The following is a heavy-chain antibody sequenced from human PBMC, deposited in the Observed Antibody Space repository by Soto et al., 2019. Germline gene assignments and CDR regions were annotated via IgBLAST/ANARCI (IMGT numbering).Heavy chain of an antibody. CDR2: IKNDGSSI. V-gene: IGHV3-74*01. Sequence: GGSLRLSCAASGFTFTTYWMHWIRQAPWKGLMWVSRIKNDGSSISYADSVKGRFTISRDNAKNSLYLQMNSLRVEDTAVYFCARGDYYDTSGPFSDAFDIWGQGTMVTVSS. D-gene: IGHD3-22*01. J-gene: IGHJ3*02. CDR3: ARGDYYDTSGPFSDAFDI. CDR1: GFTFTTYW.